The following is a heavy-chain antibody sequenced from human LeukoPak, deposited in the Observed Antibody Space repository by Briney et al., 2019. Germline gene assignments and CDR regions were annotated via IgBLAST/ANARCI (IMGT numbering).Heavy chain of an antibody. D-gene: IGHD3-22*01. CDR3: AKVRGYYDSSGWFDY. J-gene: IGHJ4*02. Sequence: PGGSLRLSCAASGFTFSSYGMHWVRQAPGKGLEWVAVIWYDGSNKYYADSVKGRFTISRDNSMNTLYLQMNRLRAEDTAVYYCAKVRGYYDSSGWFDYWGQGTLVTVSS. CDR2: IWYDGSNK. CDR1: GFTFSSYG. V-gene: IGHV3-33*06.